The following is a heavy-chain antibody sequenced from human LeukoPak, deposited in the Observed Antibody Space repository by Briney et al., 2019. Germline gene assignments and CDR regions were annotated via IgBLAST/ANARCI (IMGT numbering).Heavy chain of an antibody. CDR3: AKDDYYYYYMDV. CDR2: ISGSGGST. CDR1: GFTFRSYG. Sequence: GGSLRLSCAASGFTFRSYGMSWVRQAPGKGLEWVSAISGSGGSTYYADSVKGRFTISRDNSKNTLYLQMNSLRAEDTAVYYCAKDDYYYYYMDVWGKGTTVTISS. J-gene: IGHJ6*03. V-gene: IGHV3-23*01.